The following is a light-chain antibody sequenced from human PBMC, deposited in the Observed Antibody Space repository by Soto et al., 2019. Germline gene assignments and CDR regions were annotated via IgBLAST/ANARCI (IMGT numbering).Light chain of an antibody. CDR1: QTVSSN. CDR3: QQYNNWPLYT. CDR2: GAS. V-gene: IGKV3D-15*01. J-gene: IGKJ2*01. Sequence: EIVMTQSPATLSVSPGERATLYCRASQTVSSNLAWYQQKRGQAPRLLIYGASTRATGIPARFSGSGSGTEFTLTISSLESEDFAVYFCQQYNNWPLYTFGQGTKVDIK.